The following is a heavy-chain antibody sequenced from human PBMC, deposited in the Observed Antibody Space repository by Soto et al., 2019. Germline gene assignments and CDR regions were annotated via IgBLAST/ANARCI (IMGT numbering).Heavy chain of an antibody. CDR2: ISGSGGST. V-gene: IGHV3-23*01. Sequence: GGSLRLSCAASGFTFSSYAMSWVRQAPGKGLEWVSAISGSGGSTSYADSVKGRFTISRDNPKRTLYLQMNNLRAEDTAVYYCAKARCSTTNCYVPDYWGQGTLVTVSS. J-gene: IGHJ4*02. CDR1: GFTFSSYA. D-gene: IGHD2-2*01. CDR3: AKARCSTTNCYVPDY.